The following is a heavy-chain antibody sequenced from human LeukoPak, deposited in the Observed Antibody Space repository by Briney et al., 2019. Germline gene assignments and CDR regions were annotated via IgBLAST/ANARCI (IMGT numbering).Heavy chain of an antibody. J-gene: IGHJ6*03. CDR3: ARKSVTMVRGVIGYYMDV. CDR1: GYTFTSYG. CDR2: ISAYNGNT. V-gene: IGHV1-18*01. Sequence: ASVKVSCKASGYTFTSYGISWVRQAPGQGLEWMGWISAYNGNTNYAQKLQGRVTMTTDTSTSTAYMELRSLRSDDTAVYYCARKSVTMVRGVIGYYMDVWGKGTTVTVSS. D-gene: IGHD3-10*01.